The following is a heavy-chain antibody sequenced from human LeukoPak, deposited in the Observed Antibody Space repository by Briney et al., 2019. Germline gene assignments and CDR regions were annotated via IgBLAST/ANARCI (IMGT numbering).Heavy chain of an antibody. J-gene: IGHJ5*02. CDR3: ARDPGFASSTSCWDWLDP. V-gene: IGHV3-30-3*01. CDR1: GFTFSSYA. CDR2: ISYDGSNK. Sequence: PGRSLRLSCAASGFTFSSYAMHWVRQAPGKGLEWVAVISYDGSNKYYADSVRGRFTISRDNSKNTLYLQMNSLRAEDTAVYYCARDPGFASSTSCWDWLDPWGQGTLVTVSS. D-gene: IGHD2-2*01.